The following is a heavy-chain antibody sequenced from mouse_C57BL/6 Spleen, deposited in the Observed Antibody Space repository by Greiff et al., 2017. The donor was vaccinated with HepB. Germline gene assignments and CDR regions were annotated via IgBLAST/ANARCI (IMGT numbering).Heavy chain of an antibody. CDR1: GFNIKDYY. V-gene: IGHV14-1*01. CDR2: IDPEDGDT. J-gene: IGHJ4*01. Sequence: VQLQQSGAELVRPGASVKLSCTASGFNIKDYYMHWVKQRPEQGLEWIGRIDPEDGDTEYAPKFQGKATMTADTSSNTAYLQLSSLTSEDTAVYYWTTDYSNYGVRYYAMDYWGQGTSVTVSS. CDR3: TTDYSNYGVRYYAMDY. D-gene: IGHD2-5*01.